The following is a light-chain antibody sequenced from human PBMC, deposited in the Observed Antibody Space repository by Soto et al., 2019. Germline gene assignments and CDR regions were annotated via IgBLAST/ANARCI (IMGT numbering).Light chain of an antibody. J-gene: IGKJ1*01. V-gene: IGKV3-20*01. CDR1: QSGFSTY. CDR3: HQYGNSPWT. CDR2: GAS. Sequence: EIVLTQSPGTLSLSPGERATLSCRASQSGFSTYLAWFQQKPGQAPRLLIYGASTRAAGVPDRFGGSGSATDFTLTISRLEPEDFAVYYCHQYGNSPWTLGQGTLVE.